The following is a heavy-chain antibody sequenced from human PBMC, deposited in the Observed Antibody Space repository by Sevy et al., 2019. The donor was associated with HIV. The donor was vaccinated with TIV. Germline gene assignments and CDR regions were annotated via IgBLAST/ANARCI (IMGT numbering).Heavy chain of an antibody. V-gene: IGHV3-7*01. D-gene: IGHD3-22*01. CDR2: IKQDGYEK. CDR1: GFTFSDYW. CDR3: ARPYRTDPFYYYGSSGYYYPSYFDY. J-gene: IGHJ4*02. Sequence: GGSLRLSCAASGFTFSDYWMSWVRQAPGKGLEWVANIKQDGYEKYYVDSVKGRFTISRDNAKNSLYLQMNGLRVEDTAVYYCARPYRTDPFYYYGSSGYYYPSYFDYWGQGTLVTVSS.